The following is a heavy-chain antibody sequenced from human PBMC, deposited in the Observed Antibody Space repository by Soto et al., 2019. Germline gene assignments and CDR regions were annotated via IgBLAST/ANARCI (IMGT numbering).Heavy chain of an antibody. J-gene: IGHJ4*02. Sequence: GGSLRLSCAASGFTFSSYSMNWVRQAPGKGLEWVSSISSSSSYIYYADSVKGRFTISRDNAKNSLYLQMNSLRAEDTAVYYCARDRRELYGDYEGVAFDYWGQGTLVTVSS. CDR1: GFTFSSYS. V-gene: IGHV3-21*01. CDR2: ISSSSSYI. CDR3: ARDRRELYGDYEGVAFDY. D-gene: IGHD4-17*01.